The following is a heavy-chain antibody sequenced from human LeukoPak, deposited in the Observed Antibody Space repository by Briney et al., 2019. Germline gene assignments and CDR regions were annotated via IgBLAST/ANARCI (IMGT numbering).Heavy chain of an antibody. V-gene: IGHV1-46*02. Sequence: GASVKVSCRAVGSTLNTYYMHWVRQAPGQGLEWMGIINPSGGSTRYAQKFQARVTMTRDTSTSTVYMEMSSLRSEDTAVYYCATSGGDAIRPFDYWGQGTLVTVSS. CDR2: INPSGGST. CDR1: GSTLNTYY. CDR3: ATSGGDAIRPFDY. J-gene: IGHJ4*02. D-gene: IGHD2-21*02.